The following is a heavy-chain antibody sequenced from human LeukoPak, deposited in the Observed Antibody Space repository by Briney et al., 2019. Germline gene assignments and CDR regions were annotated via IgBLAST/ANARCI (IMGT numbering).Heavy chain of an antibody. D-gene: IGHD5-18*01. J-gene: IGHJ6*02. Sequence: GGSLRLSCAASGFTFTTYWMHWVRQAPGKGLVWVSHINSDGSITSYADSVKGRFSISRDNAKNTLYLQMNSLRAEDTAVYYCARDAVDTANAVWGQGTTVTVSS. CDR3: ARDAVDTANAV. V-gene: IGHV3-74*01. CDR2: INSDGSIT. CDR1: GFTFTTYW.